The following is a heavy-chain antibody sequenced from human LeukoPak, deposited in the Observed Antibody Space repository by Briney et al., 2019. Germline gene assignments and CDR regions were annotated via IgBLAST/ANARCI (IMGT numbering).Heavy chain of an antibody. CDR1: GYTFTSYG. D-gene: IGHD2-2*01. CDR3: AREYCSSTSYYTVRPYYYYGMDV. CDR2: ISAYNGNT. V-gene: IGHV1-18*01. J-gene: IGHJ6*02. Sequence: GASVEVSCKASGYTFTSYGISWVRQAPGQGLEWMGWISAYNGNTNYAQKLQGRVTMTTDTSTSTAYMELRSLRSDDTAVYYCAREYCSSTSYYTVRPYYYYGMDVWGQGTTVTVSS.